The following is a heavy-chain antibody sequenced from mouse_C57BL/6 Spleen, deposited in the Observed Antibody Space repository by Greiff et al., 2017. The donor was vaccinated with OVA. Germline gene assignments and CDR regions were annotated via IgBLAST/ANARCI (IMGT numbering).Heavy chain of an antibody. J-gene: IGHJ2*01. Sequence: DVKLVESGGGLVQPKGSLKLSCAASGFSFNTYAMNWVRQAPGKGLEWVARIRSKSNNYATYYADSVKDRFTISRDDSESMLYLQMNNLKTEDTAMYYCVGGGGYYLDYWGQGTTLTVSS. CDR3: VGGGGYYLDY. CDR2: IRSKSNNYAT. CDR1: GFSFNTYA. D-gene: IGHD1-1*02. V-gene: IGHV10-1*01.